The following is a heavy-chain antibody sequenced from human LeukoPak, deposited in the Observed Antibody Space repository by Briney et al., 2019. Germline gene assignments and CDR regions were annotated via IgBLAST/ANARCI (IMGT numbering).Heavy chain of an antibody. V-gene: IGHV4-59*01. J-gene: IGHJ5*02. CDR1: GGSISSYY. CDR2: IYYSGNT. Sequence: SETLSLTCTVSGGSISSYYWSWIRQSPGKGLEWIGFIYYSGNTNSNPSLKSRVTMSVDTSKNQFSLRLTSVTAADTAVYYCASGLRRDWFDPWGQGTLVTDSS. D-gene: IGHD2-21*01. CDR3: ASGLRRDWFDP.